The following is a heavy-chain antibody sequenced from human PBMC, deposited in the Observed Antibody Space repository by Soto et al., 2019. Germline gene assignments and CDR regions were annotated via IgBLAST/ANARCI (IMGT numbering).Heavy chain of an antibody. V-gene: IGHV1-69*13. D-gene: IGHD5-18*01. CDR1: GGTFSSYA. CDR3: ARDQRGYSYGWGWYYYYGMDV. J-gene: IGHJ6*02. CDR2: IIPIFGTA. Sequence: SVKVSCKASGGTFSSYAISWLRQAPGQGLEWMGGIIPIFGTANYAQKFQGRVTITADESTSTAYMELSSLRSEDTAVYYCARDQRGYSYGWGWYYYYGMDVWGQGTTVTVSS.